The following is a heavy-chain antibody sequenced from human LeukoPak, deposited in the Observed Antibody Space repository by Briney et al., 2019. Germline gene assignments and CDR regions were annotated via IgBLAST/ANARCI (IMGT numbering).Heavy chain of an antibody. J-gene: IGHJ3*02. D-gene: IGHD6-13*01. CDR3: ERGGSSSYNAYGI. CDR1: GFTFSSHC. Sequence: GGSLRLSCEVPGFTFSSHCMHWVRQAPGKGLVWVSRIDDDGSGTSYADSVKGRFTISRDNAKNTLYLQINGLKAEDKAVYYCERGGSSSYNAYGIWGPRVIVTFSS. CDR2: IDDDGSGT. V-gene: IGHV3-74*01.